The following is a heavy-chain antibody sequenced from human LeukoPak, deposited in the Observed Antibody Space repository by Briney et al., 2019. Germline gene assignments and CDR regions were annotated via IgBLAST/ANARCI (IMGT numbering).Heavy chain of an antibody. CDR3: AARYCSGGSCPGYFDY. J-gene: IGHJ4*02. CDR1: GFTFSSYA. CDR2: ISYDGSNK. Sequence: GGSLRLSCAASGFTFSSYAMHWVRQAPGKGLEWVAVISYDGSNKYYADSVKGRFTISRDNSKNTLYLQMNSLRAEDTAVYYCAARYCSGGSCPGYFDYWGQGTLVTVSS. V-gene: IGHV3-30-3*01. D-gene: IGHD2-15*01.